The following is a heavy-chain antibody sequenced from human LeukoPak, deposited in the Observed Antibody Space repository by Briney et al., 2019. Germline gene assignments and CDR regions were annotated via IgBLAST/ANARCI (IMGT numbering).Heavy chain of an antibody. Sequence: GGTLRLSCAASGFTFSGYAMSWVRQAPGKGLEWVSAIGASGGSPYYADSVKGRFIISRDNSKNTLYLQMNSLKAEDTAVYYCTKGRTIMVRFLIDYWGQGTLVTVSS. D-gene: IGHD5-24*01. CDR2: IGASGGSP. CDR3: TKGRTIMVRFLIDY. V-gene: IGHV3-23*01. J-gene: IGHJ4*02. CDR1: GFTFSGYA.